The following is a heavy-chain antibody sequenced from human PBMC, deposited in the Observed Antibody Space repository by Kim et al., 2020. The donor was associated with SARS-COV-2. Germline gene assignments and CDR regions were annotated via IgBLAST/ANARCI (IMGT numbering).Heavy chain of an antibody. V-gene: IGHV4-34*01. CDR3: ARGYSGSYYGY. Sequence: SETLSLTCAVYGGSFSGYYWSWIRPPPGKGLEWIGEINHSGSTNYNPSLKSRVTISVDTSKNQFSLKLSSVTAADTAVYYCARGYSGSYYGYWGQGTLVTVSS. J-gene: IGHJ4*02. CDR2: INHSGST. CDR1: GGSFSGYY. D-gene: IGHD1-26*01.